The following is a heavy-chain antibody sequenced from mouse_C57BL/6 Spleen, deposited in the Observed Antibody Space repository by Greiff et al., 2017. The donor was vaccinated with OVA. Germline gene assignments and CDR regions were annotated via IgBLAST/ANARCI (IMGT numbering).Heavy chain of an antibody. Sequence: EVQLQQSGAELVKPGASVKLSCTASGFNIKDYYMHWVKQRTEQGLEWIGRIDPEDGETIYAPKFQGKATITADTSSNTAYLQLSSLTSEDTAVYYCARRYYYGSSLDYWGQGTTLTVSS. CDR3: ARRYYYGSSLDY. V-gene: IGHV14-2*01. J-gene: IGHJ2*01. CDR2: IDPEDGET. D-gene: IGHD1-1*01. CDR1: GFNIKDYY.